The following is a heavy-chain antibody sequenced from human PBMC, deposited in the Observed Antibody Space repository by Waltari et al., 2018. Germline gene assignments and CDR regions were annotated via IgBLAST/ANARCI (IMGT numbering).Heavy chain of an antibody. CDR2: ISSSSSYI. CDR1: GFTFSSYS. Sequence: EVQLVESGGGLVKPGGSLRLSCAASGFTFSSYSMNWVRQAPGKGLGWVSSISSSSSYIYYADSVKGRFTISRDNAKNSLYLQMNSLRAEDTAVYYCAREGLLGAFDIWGQGTMVTVSS. J-gene: IGHJ3*02. V-gene: IGHV3-21*01. D-gene: IGHD1-26*01. CDR3: AREGLLGAFDI.